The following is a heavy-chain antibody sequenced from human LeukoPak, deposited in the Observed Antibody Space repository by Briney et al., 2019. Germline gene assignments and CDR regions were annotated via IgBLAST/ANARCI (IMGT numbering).Heavy chain of an antibody. J-gene: IGHJ4*02. Sequence: EWSLRLSFATSGFSFTDYPMNWVLQAPVKGLYLISNIRTTAEGAKYAYYADSVKGRVTISRDDGKNTLYLHMNSLRDDDTAFYYSEAGLRYAFDYWGQGILVTVSS. D-gene: IGHD3-9*01. CDR3: EAGLRYAFDY. V-gene: IGHV3-48*02. CDR1: GFSFTDYP. CDR2: IRTTAEGAKYA.